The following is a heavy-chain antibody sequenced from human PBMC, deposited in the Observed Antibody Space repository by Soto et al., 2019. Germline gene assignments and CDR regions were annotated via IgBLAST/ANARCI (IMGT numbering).Heavy chain of an antibody. J-gene: IGHJ3*02. Sequence: QVPLVQSGPELKKPGASVKVSCKSSGYSFSNYNFCWVRQAPGQGLEWLGWISGYNGNTKYAPKLQGRVTLTTDSFTSTAYMELRSLRSDDTAIYYCARDKVWGGFDIWGQGTMVTVSS. CDR2: ISGYNGNT. CDR1: GYSFSNYN. D-gene: IGHD3-16*01. CDR3: ARDKVWGGFDI. V-gene: IGHV1-18*01.